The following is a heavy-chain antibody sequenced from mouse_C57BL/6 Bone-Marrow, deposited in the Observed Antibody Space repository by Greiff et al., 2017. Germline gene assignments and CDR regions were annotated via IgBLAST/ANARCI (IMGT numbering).Heavy chain of an antibody. J-gene: IGHJ4*01. CDR1: GCTFTDYN. CDR3: GSYGSSYGYAMDY. D-gene: IGHD1-1*01. CDR2: INPNNGGT. V-gene: IGHV1-22*01. Sequence: EVQLQQSGPELVKPGASVKMSCKASGCTFTDYNMHWVKQSHGKSLEWIGYINPNNGGTSYNQKFKGKATLTVNKSSSTAYMELRSLTSEDSAVYYCGSYGSSYGYAMDYWGQGTSVTVSS.